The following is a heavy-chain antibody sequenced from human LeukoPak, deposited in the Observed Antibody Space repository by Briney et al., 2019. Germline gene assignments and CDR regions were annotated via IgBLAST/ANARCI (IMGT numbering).Heavy chain of an antibody. CDR3: ARVPVTARGY. CDR1: GFTFSNYW. V-gene: IGHV3-7*01. D-gene: IGHD6-6*01. Sequence: PGGSLRLSCAVSGFTFSNYWMSWVRQAPGKGLEWVANMKPDGSDKYYVDSVKGRFTISRDNAKNSLFLQMDSLRAEDTAVYYCARVPVTARGYWGQGTLVTVSS. J-gene: IGHJ4*02. CDR2: MKPDGSDK.